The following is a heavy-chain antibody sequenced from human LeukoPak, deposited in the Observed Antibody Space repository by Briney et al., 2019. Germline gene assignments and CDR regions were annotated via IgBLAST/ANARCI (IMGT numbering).Heavy chain of an antibody. V-gene: IGHV4-4*02. CDR3: ARDTQGGYSYGTFDY. J-gene: IGHJ4*02. CDR2: IYHSGST. CDR1: GGSISSSNW. D-gene: IGHD5-18*01. Sequence: PSGTLSLTCAVSGGSISSSNWWSWVRQPPGKGLEWIGEIYHSGSTNYNPSLKSRVTISVDKSKNQFSLKLSSVTAADTAVYYCARDTQGGYSYGTFDYWGQGTLVTVSS.